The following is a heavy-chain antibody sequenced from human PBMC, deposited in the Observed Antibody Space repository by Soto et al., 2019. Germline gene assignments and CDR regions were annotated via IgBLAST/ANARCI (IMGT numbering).Heavy chain of an antibody. CDR3: ARDGACSSTSCYDSYYMDV. J-gene: IGHJ6*03. Sequence: GGSLRLSCAASGFTFSSYGMHWVRQAPGKGLEWVAVIWYDGSNKYYADSVKGRFTISRDNSKNTLYLQMNSLRAEDTAVYYCARDGACSSTSCYDSYYMDVWGKGTTVTVSS. V-gene: IGHV3-33*01. CDR2: IWYDGSNK. D-gene: IGHD2-2*01. CDR1: GFTFSSYG.